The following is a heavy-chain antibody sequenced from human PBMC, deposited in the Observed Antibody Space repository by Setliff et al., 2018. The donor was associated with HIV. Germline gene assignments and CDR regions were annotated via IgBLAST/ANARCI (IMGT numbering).Heavy chain of an antibody. V-gene: IGHV1-18*01. CDR2: ITAYNDNT. J-gene: IGHJ5*02. D-gene: IGHD2-2*01. Sequence: GASVKVSCKASGYTFTKYGISWVRQAPGQGLEWMGWITAYNDNTYYEGKFQGRVTMTTDTSTSTAYMELSGLRSEDTAVYYCARDFGGYCSSMSCPGLFDPWGQGTLVTVSS. CDR3: ARDFGGYCSSMSCPGLFDP. CDR1: GYTFTKYG.